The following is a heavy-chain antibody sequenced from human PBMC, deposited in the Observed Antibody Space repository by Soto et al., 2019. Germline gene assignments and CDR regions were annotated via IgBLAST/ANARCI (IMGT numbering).Heavy chain of an antibody. CDR3: AKDEYYYSRSGYYIFDS. CDR1: GFTSSSYG. J-gene: IGHJ4*02. V-gene: IGHV3-30*18. D-gene: IGHD3-22*01. Sequence: GGSLRLSCAASGFTSSSYGMHWVRQAPGKGLEWVAVISHDGTNKNYGDSVKGRFTISRDNSKKTLYLQMNSLRPEDTALYYCAKDEYYYSRSGYYIFDSWGQGTLVTVSS. CDR2: ISHDGTNK.